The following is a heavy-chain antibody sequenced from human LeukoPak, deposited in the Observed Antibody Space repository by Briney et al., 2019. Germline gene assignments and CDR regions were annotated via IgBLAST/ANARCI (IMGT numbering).Heavy chain of an antibody. Sequence: PGGSLRLSCAASGFTFSNAWMSWVRQAPGKGLEWVGRIKSKTDGGATDYAAPVKGRFTISRDDSKNTLYLQMNSLKTEDTAVYYCTLSRLDYYYYYYMDVWGKGTTVTVSS. CDR3: TLSRLDYYYYYYMDV. D-gene: IGHD6-19*01. J-gene: IGHJ6*03. CDR2: IKSKTDGGAT. V-gene: IGHV3-15*01. CDR1: GFTFSNAW.